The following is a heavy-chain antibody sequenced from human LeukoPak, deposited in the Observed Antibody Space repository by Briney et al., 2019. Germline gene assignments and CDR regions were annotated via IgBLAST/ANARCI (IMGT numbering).Heavy chain of an antibody. CDR3: AKGQELDDGVFDS. Sequence: GGSLRLSCAASGFTFSAYAMSWVRQAPGKGLEWVSTISGSGGSTYYADSVKGRFTVSRDNSKNTLYLELNSLRVEDTATFYCAKGQELDDGVFDSWGQGTMVTVSS. CDR2: ISGSGGST. J-gene: IGHJ4*02. V-gene: IGHV3-23*01. D-gene: IGHD1-1*01. CDR1: GFTFSAYA.